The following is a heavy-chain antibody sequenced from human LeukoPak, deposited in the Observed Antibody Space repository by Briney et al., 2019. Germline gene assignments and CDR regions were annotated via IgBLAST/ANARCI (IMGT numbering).Heavy chain of an antibody. CDR2: IHYSGST. CDR3: ARDQLVLQGYDYYYGMDV. D-gene: IGHD6-13*01. V-gene: IGHV4-59*01. CDR1: GGSISRYY. J-gene: IGHJ6*02. Sequence: SETLSLTCTVSGGSISRYYWSWIRQPPGKGLEWIGYIHYSGSTNYNPSLKSRVTISVDTSKNQFSLKLSSVTAADTAVYYCARDQLVLQGYDYYYGMDVWGQGTTVTVSS.